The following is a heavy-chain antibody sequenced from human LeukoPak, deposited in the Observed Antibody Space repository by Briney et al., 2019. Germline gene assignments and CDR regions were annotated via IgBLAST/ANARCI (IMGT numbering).Heavy chain of an antibody. D-gene: IGHD6-13*01. V-gene: IGHV3-15*01. CDR1: GFTFSNAW. Sequence: GGSLRLSCAASGFTFSNAWMSWVRQAPGKGLEWVGRIKSKTDGGTTDYAAPVKGRFTISRDDSKNTLYLQMNSLKTEDTAVYYCTTPPDSSSWYRGYWGQGTLVTVSS. CDR3: TTPPDSSSWYRGY. J-gene: IGHJ4*02. CDR2: IKSKTDGGTT.